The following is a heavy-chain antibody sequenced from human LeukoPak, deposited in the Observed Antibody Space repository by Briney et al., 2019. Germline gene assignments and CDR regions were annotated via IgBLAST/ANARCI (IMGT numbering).Heavy chain of an antibody. V-gene: IGHV4-34*01. J-gene: IGHJ4*02. Sequence: SETLSLTCAVYGGSFSGYYWSWIRQPPGKGLEWIGEINHSGSTNYNPSHKSRVTISVDTSKNQFSLKLSSVTAADTAVYYCARDRGFCSGGSCYGGIDYWGQGTLVTVSS. CDR1: GGSFSGYY. CDR2: INHSGST. D-gene: IGHD2-15*01. CDR3: ARDRGFCSGGSCYGGIDY.